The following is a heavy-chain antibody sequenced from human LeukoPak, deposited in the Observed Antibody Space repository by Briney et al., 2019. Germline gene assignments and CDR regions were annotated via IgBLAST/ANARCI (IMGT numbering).Heavy chain of an antibody. Sequence: AASVKVSCKASGGTFSSYAISWVRQAPGQGLEWMGGIIPIFGTANYAQKFQGRVTITADESTSTAYMELSSLRSEDTAVYYCARAGLGYSSSWYLGRDWGQGILVTVSS. V-gene: IGHV1-69*13. D-gene: IGHD6-13*01. CDR3: ARAGLGYSSSWYLGRD. CDR2: IIPIFGTA. J-gene: IGHJ4*02. CDR1: GGTFSSYA.